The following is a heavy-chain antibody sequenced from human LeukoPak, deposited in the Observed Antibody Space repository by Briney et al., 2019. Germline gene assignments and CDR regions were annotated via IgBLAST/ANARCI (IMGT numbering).Heavy chain of an antibody. Sequence: SENLSLTCTVSGGSISSGGYYWSWIRQPPGKGLEWIGYIYYSGSTYYNPSLKSRVTISVDTSKNQFSLKLSSVTAADTAVYYCARDPKRASCCHDAFDIWGQGTMVTVSS. V-gene: IGHV4-31*03. CDR3: ARDPKRASCCHDAFDI. CDR2: IYYSGST. CDR1: GGSISSGGYY. J-gene: IGHJ3*02. D-gene: IGHD2-2*01.